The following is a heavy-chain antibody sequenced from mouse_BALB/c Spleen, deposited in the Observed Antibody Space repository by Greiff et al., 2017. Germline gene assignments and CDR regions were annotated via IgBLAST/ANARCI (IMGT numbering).Heavy chain of an antibody. CDR1: GFTFSSFG. D-gene: IGHD1-1*01. V-gene: IGHV5-17*02. Sequence: EVKVVESGGGLVQPGGSRKLSCAASGFTFSSFGMHWVRQAPEKGLEWVAYISSGSSTIYYADTVKGRFTISRDNPKNTLFLQMTSLRSEDTAMYYCARSHYGSSYDAMDYWGQGTSVTVSS. CDR3: ARSHYGSSYDAMDY. CDR2: ISSGSSTI. J-gene: IGHJ4*01.